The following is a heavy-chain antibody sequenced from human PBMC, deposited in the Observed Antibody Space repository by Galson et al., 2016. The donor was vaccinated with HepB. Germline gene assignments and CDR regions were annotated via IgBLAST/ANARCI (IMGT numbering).Heavy chain of an antibody. D-gene: IGHD2-2*01. J-gene: IGHJ4*02. CDR1: GFTFSSYG. CDR3: AREYPPNCASTSCAGTFDY. V-gene: IGHV3-33*01. CDR2: IWHDGSGE. Sequence: SLRLSCAASGFTFSSYGMNWVRQAPGKGLEWVAVIWHDGSGEQYGDSVKGRFIISRDISQNTLYLQMHSLRVEDTAVYYCAREYPPNCASTSCAGTFDYWGQGILVTVSS.